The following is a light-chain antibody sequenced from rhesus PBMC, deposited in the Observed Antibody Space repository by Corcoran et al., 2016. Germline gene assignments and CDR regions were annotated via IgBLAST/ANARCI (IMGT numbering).Light chain of an antibody. CDR2: DVS. CDR3: CSYRSGNTDV. Sequence: QSALTQPPSVSKSLGQSVTISCTGTTSDIGGYNDVSWYQQYPGTAPRLLIYDVSKRPSGVSARFSGSKSGNTASLTISGLQSEDEADFYGCSYRSGNTDVFGSGTKLTVL. CDR1: TSDIGGYND. J-gene: IGLJ6*01. V-gene: IGLV2S9*01.